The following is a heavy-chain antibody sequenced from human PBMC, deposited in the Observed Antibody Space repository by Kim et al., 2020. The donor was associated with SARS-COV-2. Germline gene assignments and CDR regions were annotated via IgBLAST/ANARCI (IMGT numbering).Heavy chain of an antibody. D-gene: IGHD1-20*01. V-gene: IGHV2-5*02. CDR3: AHTPGIGMDV. CDR1: GFSLTTSGVG. Sequence: SGPTLVNPTQTLTLTCSFSGFSLTTSGVGVGWIRQPPGKALEWLALIYWDANKRYSPSLKSKLTITKYTSKNQVVLTMTNMDPVDTATYYCAHTPGIGMDVWGQGTTVTVSS. J-gene: IGHJ6*02. CDR2: IYWDANK.